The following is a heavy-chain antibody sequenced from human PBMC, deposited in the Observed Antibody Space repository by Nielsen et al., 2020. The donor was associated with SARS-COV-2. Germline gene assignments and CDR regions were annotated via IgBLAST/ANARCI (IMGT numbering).Heavy chain of an antibody. CDR1: GGSISSYY. V-gene: IGHV4-59*12. D-gene: IGHD3-22*01. Sequence: SETLSLTCTVSGGSISSYYWSWIRQPPGKGLEWIGYIYYSGSTNYNPSLKSRVTISVDTSKNQFSLKLSSVTAADTAVYYCARDLGLDPSATTMMDDYWGQGTLVTVSS. CDR3: ARDLGLDPSATTMMDDY. J-gene: IGHJ4*02. CDR2: IYYSGST.